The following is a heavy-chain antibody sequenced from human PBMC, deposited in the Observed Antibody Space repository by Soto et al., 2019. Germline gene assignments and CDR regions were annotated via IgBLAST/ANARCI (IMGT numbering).Heavy chain of an antibody. D-gene: IGHD6-6*01. J-gene: IGHJ6*02. CDR1: GYSFASYW. V-gene: IGHV5-51*01. Sequence: GESLKISCKGSGYSFASYWIGWVRQMPGKDLEWMGIIYPGDSDTRYSPSFQGQVTISADKSLRTAYLQWTSLKASDTALYYCARTRSFTLGFYYDGMDVWGQGTTVTVSS. CDR2: IYPGDSDT. CDR3: ARTRSFTLGFYYDGMDV.